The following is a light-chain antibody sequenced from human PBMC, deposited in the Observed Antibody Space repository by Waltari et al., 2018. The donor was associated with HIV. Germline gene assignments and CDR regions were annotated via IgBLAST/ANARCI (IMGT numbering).Light chain of an antibody. CDR3: QSYDSNNQGV. CDR2: ENN. Sequence: NFMLTQPHSVSESPGKTVIISCTGSSGSIAGNYVQWFQQRPGSAPTTVIYENNQRPPGVPDLFSGSIDTSSNSASLTISGLKTDDEADYYCQSYDSNNQGVIGGGTKLTVL. J-gene: IGLJ3*02. CDR1: SGSIAGNY. V-gene: IGLV6-57*02.